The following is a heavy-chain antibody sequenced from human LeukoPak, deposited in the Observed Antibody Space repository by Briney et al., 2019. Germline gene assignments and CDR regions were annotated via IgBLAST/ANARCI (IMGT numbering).Heavy chain of an antibody. CDR3: ARGHQGYYHYMDV. CDR1: GYTFSAYY. Sequence: ASVTVSCKASGYTFSAYYLHWVRQAPGQGLEWMGWVNPNSGGTNYAQNYQGRVTMTRDTSFSTAYMELSRLRPDDTAVFYCARGHQGYYHYMDVWGKGTTVTVSS. D-gene: IGHD2-2*01. V-gene: IGHV1-2*02. CDR2: VNPNSGGT. J-gene: IGHJ6*03.